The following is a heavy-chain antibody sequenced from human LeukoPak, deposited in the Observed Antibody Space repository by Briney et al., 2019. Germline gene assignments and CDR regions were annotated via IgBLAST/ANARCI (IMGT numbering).Heavy chain of an antibody. CDR1: GGSISSGSYY. CDR2: IYTSGST. CDR3: ARDLPYYDFWSGRAFYYYYMDV. D-gene: IGHD3-3*01. Sequence: ASETLSLTCTVSGGSISSGSYYWSWIRQPAGKGLEWIGRIYTSGSTNYNPSLKSRVTISVDTSKNQFSLKLSSVTAADTAVYYCARDLPYYDFWSGRAFYYYYMDVWGKGTTVTVSS. J-gene: IGHJ6*03. V-gene: IGHV4-61*02.